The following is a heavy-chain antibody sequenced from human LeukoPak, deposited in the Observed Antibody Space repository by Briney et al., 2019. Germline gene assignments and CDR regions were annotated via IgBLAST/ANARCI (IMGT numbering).Heavy chain of an antibody. V-gene: IGHV3-7*01. CDR1: GFRFSTYW. CDR3: ARRGYYEFWSGYFQRFEGWFDP. J-gene: IGHJ5*02. Sequence: PGGSLRLSCAAAGFRFSTYWMSWVRQAPGKGLEWVANIKQDGSEKYYVDSVKDRFTISRDNAKNSLYLQMNSLRAEDTAVYYCARRGYYEFWSGYFQRFEGWFDPWGQGALVTVSS. CDR2: IKQDGSEK. D-gene: IGHD3-3*01.